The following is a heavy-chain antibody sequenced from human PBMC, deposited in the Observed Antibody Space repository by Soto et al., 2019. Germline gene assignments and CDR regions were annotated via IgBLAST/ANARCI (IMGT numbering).Heavy chain of an antibody. Sequence: EVQLLESGGDLVQPGGSLRLSCAASGFTFTNYAMTWVRQAPGKGLEWVSTISGGGSITYYADSLKGRFTISRDNSKNTLYVQINSLRAEDTAVYYCAKTIRGGYSSSWYYFDYWGQGTLVTVSS. CDR1: GFTFTNYA. CDR2: ISGGGSIT. D-gene: IGHD6-13*01. CDR3: AKTIRGGYSSSWYYFDY. J-gene: IGHJ4*02. V-gene: IGHV3-23*01.